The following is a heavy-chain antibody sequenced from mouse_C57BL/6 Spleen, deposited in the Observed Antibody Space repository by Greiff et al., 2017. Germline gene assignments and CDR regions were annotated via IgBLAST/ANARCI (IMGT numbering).Heavy chain of an antibody. CDR3: ARRGQTGWFGD. J-gene: IGHJ2*01. CDR2: IYPGDGDT. CDR1: GYAFSSSW. D-gene: IGHD4-1*01. V-gene: IGHV1-82*01. Sequence: VQLQQSGPELVKPGASVKISCKASGYAFSSSWMNWVKQRPGKGLEWIGRIYPGDGDTNYNGKFKGKATLTADKSSSTAYMQLSSLTSEDSAVYVSARRGQTGWFGDWGQGTTLTASS.